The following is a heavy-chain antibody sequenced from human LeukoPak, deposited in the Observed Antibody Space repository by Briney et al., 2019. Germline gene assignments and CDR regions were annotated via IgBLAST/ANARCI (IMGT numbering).Heavy chain of an antibody. CDR3: AKTNGYYSD. CDR1: GFTFSSYG. CDR2: ISGSGGTT. D-gene: IGHD3-22*01. J-gene: IGHJ4*02. V-gene: IGHV3-23*01. Sequence: QTGGSLRLSCAASGFTFSSYGMNWLRQAPGKGLEWVSGISGSGGTTYYADSVKGRFTISRDNSKNSLSLQVSSLRAEDTAVYYCAKTNGYYSDWGQGTLVTVSS.